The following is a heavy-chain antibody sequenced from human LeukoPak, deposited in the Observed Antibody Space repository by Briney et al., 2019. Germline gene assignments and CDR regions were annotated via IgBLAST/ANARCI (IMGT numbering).Heavy chain of an antibody. V-gene: IGHV4-39*01. D-gene: IGHD3-22*01. Sequence: PSETLSLTCKVSGVSISSSSYYWGWIRQPPGTGLEWIGSIYYSGCTYYNPSLKSRVTISVDTSKNQFSLKLSSVTAADTAVYYCARLHFDSSGYYYEQEAYYFDYWGQGTLVTVSS. J-gene: IGHJ4*02. CDR1: GVSISSSSYY. CDR3: ARLHFDSSGYYYEQEAYYFDY. CDR2: IYYSGCT.